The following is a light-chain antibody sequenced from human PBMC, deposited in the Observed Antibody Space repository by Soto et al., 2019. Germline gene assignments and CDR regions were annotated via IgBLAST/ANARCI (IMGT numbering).Light chain of an antibody. CDR2: GAS. CDR3: QQRSNWPPGT. CDR1: QSVSSSY. V-gene: IGKV3-11*01. J-gene: IGKJ1*01. Sequence: IVFTPSPSTPSFSPGEKATLSCRALQSVSSSYLAWYQQKPGQAPRLLIYGASNRATGIPARFSGSGSGTDFTLTISSLEPEDFAVYYCQQRSNWPPGTFGQGTKVDIK.